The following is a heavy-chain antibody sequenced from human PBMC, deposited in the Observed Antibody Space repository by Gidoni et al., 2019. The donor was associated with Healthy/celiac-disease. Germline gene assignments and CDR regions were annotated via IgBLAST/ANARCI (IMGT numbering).Heavy chain of an antibody. Sequence: EVQLVESGGGLVKPGGSLRLSCAASGFTFSSYSMNWVRQAPGKGQEWVSSISSSSSYIYYADSVKGRFTISRDNAKNSLYLQMNSLRAEDTAVYYCARDGGFGELWGAFDIWGQGTMVTVSS. CDR3: ARDGGFGELWGAFDI. V-gene: IGHV3-21*01. CDR1: GFTFSSYS. CDR2: ISSSSSYI. J-gene: IGHJ3*02. D-gene: IGHD3-10*01.